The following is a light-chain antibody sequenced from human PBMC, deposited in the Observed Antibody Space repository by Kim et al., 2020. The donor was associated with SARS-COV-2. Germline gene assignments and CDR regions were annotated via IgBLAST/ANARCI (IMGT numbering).Light chain of an antibody. CDR1: SLRTYF. V-gene: IGLV3-19*01. Sequence: SSELTQDPSVSVALGQTVWISCQGDSLRTYFAYWYQQKPGQAPKLVIYGKDKRPSGIPARFSGSGSGNTASLTMTGPQAEDEADYYCASRDSSGNLFVFGSGTKVTVL. CDR3: ASRDSSGNLFV. J-gene: IGLJ1*01. CDR2: GKD.